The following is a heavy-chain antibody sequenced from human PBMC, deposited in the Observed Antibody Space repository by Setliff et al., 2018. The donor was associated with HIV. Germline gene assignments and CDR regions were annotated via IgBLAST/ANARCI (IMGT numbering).Heavy chain of an antibody. CDR1: GFTFSDYY. D-gene: IGHD1-1*01. CDR2: ISSSGSYI. Sequence: GGSLRLSCAASGFTFSDYYMGWIRQAPGKGLAWVSYISSSGSYIYYADSVKGRFTISRDNAKNSLYLQMNSLRAEDTAVYYCARDQTGTGILYGMDVWGQGTTVTVSS. CDR3: ARDQTGTGILYGMDV. V-gene: IGHV3-11*04. J-gene: IGHJ6*02.